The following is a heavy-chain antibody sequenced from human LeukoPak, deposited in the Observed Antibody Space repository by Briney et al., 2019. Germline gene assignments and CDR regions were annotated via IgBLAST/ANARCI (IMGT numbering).Heavy chain of an antibody. CDR3: AIFDFLFGEIDNWFDP. CDR2: IYSGDSDT. J-gene: IGHJ5*02. D-gene: IGHD3-3*01. CDR1: GYSFTSYW. Sequence: GESLKISCKGSGYSFTSYWIGWVRQMPGKGLEWMGVIYSGDSDTRYSPSFQGQVTISADKSISTAYLQWSSLKASDTAMYYCAIFDFLFGEIDNWFDPWGQGTLVTVSS. V-gene: IGHV5-51*01.